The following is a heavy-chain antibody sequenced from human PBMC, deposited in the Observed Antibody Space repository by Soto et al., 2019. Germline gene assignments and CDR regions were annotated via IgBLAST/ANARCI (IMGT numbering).Heavy chain of an antibody. V-gene: IGHV4-39*01. CDR1: GDSISSSSYY. CDR2: IHGNGGS. CDR3: ASRYGPSEFDH. D-gene: IGHD3-9*01. Sequence: QLQLEESGPGLVKSSETLSLTCSVSGDSISSSSYYWGWIRQSPGEGLEWIGNIHGNGGSQYNPSLSCRVIISVDTSANQFPLRLTSVTAADTSVYYCASRYGPSEFDHWGQGSLVTVSS. J-gene: IGHJ4*02.